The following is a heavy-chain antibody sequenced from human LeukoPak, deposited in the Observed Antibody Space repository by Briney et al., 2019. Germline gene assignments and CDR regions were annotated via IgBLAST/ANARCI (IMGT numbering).Heavy chain of an antibody. CDR1: GGPFSGYY. D-gene: IGHD2-2*01. CDR2: INHSGST. Sequence: KSSETLSLTCAVYGGPFSGYYWSWIRQPPGKGLEWIGEINHSGSTNYNPSLKSRVTISVDTSKNQFSLKLSSVTAADTAVYYCARHLRRPAQIDAFDIWGQGTMVTVSS. V-gene: IGHV4-34*01. J-gene: IGHJ3*02. CDR3: ARHLRRPAQIDAFDI.